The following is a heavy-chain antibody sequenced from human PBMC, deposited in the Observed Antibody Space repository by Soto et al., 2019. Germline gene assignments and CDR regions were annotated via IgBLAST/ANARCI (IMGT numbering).Heavy chain of an antibody. J-gene: IGHJ5*02. CDR3: ARPPPGGNGQNGLDP. CDR1: GLTFTSYY. CDR2: INPSGGRT. V-gene: IGHV1-46*01. Sequence: ASVKVSCKASGLTFTSYYMHWVLPAPGQGPGWMGIINPSGGRTSYAPEFQGRVTMTSETSTSPVYTELSSLRSEDPAVYYCARPPPGGNGQNGLDPWGQGTLVTGS. D-gene: IGHD4-4*01.